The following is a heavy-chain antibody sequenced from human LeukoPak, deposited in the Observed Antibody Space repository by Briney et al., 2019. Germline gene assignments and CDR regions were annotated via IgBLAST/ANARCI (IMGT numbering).Heavy chain of an antibody. J-gene: IGHJ4*02. CDR3: ARDSQEVY. CDR1: GFTFSSYA. V-gene: IGHV3-53*01. CDR2: IYSGGST. Sequence: GGSLRLSCAASGFTFSSYAMSWVRQAPGKGLEWVSVIYSGGSTYYADSVKGRFTISRDNSKNTLYLQMNSLRAEDTAVYYCARDSQEVYWGQGTLVTVSS.